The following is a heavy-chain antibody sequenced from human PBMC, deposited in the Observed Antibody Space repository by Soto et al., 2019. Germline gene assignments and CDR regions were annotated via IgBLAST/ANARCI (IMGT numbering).Heavy chain of an antibody. CDR2: IIPIFGTA. V-gene: IGHV1-69*13. D-gene: IGHD2-15*01. Sequence: SVKVSCKASGGTFSSYAISWVRQAPGQGLEWMGGIIPIFGTANYAQKFQGRVTITADESTSTAYMELSSLRSEDTAVYYCARPNIVVVVAATRPQYYYGMDVWGQGTTVTVSS. CDR3: ARPNIVVVVAATRPQYYYGMDV. J-gene: IGHJ6*02. CDR1: GGTFSSYA.